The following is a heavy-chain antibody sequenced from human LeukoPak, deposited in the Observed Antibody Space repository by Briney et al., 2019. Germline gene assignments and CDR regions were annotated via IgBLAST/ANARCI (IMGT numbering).Heavy chain of an antibody. Sequence: ASVKVSCKASGGTFSSYAISWVRRAPGQGLEWMGGIIPIFGTANYAQNFQGRVTITADESTSTAYMELSSLRSEDTAVYYCAVPGDIVVVPAAQWTFDYWGQGTLVTVSS. CDR1: GGTFSSYA. CDR3: AVPGDIVVVPAAQWTFDY. CDR2: IIPIFGTA. J-gene: IGHJ4*02. D-gene: IGHD2-2*01. V-gene: IGHV1-69*13.